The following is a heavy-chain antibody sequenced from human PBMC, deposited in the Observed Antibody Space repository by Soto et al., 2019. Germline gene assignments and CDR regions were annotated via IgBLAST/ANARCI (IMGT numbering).Heavy chain of an antibody. CDR3: ARLGVMVRGSSNWFDP. CDR1: DDSISNYY. CDR2: IYYIGST. D-gene: IGHD3-10*01. Sequence: PSETLSLTXTVSDDSISNYYWSWIRQPPGKGLEWIGSIYYIGSTNYNPSLKSRVTISVDTSQNELSLKLTSVTAADTAVYYCARLGVMVRGSSNWFDPWGQGTLVTVSS. V-gene: IGHV4-59*01. J-gene: IGHJ5*02.